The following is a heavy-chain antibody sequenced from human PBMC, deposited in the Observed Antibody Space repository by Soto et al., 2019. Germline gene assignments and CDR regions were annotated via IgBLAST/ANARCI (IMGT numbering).Heavy chain of an antibody. D-gene: IGHD3-16*01. Sequence: QVQLVQSGAELKTPGSSVKVSCKTSGGTFDNSGFNWVRQAPGQGLEWMGRIIPLFATPKYAQRFQGRVTITADASTATAFMELSNLRSEDTAVYFCATAWGSGWDEGLGNWGQGTLVSVSS. CDR1: GGTFDNSG. CDR3: ATAWGSGWDEGLGN. J-gene: IGHJ4*02. V-gene: IGHV1-69*18. CDR2: IIPLFATP.